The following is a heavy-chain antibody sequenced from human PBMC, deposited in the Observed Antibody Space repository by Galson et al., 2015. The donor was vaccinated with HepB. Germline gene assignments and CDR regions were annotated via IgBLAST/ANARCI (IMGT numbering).Heavy chain of an antibody. J-gene: IGHJ6*02. V-gene: IGHV1-58*01. CDR2: IVVGSGNT. CDR1: GFTFTSSA. CDR3: AADYGAQTGTYYYGMDV. Sequence: SVKVSCKASGFTFTSSAVQWVRQARGQRLEWIGWIVVGSGNTNYAQKFQERVTITRDMSTSTAYMELSSLRSEDTAVYYCAADYGAQTGTYYYGMDVWGQGTTVTVSS. D-gene: IGHD1-1*01.